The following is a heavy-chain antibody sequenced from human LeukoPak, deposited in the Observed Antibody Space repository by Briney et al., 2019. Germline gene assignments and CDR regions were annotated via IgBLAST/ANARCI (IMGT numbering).Heavy chain of an antibody. V-gene: IGHV1-2*02. Sequence: ASVKVSCKASGYTFTGYYMHWVRQAPGQGLEWMGWINPNSGGTNYAQKFQGRVTMTRDTSISTAYMELSRLRSDDTAVYYCARGGRATIFGVVTNPSREYYFDYWGQGPRSPSPQ. CDR1: GYTFTGYY. J-gene: IGHJ4*02. CDR3: ARGGRATIFGVVTNPSREYYFDY. D-gene: IGHD3-3*01. CDR2: INPNSGGT.